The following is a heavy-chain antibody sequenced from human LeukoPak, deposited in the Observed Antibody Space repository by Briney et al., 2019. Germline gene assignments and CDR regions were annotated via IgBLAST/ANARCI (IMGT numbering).Heavy chain of an antibody. CDR3: ARAGYCSVGSCSYWFDP. CDR2: ISAYNGST. CDR1: GYTFPNYG. D-gene: IGHD2-15*01. Sequence: AAVTVSCLDSGYTFPNYGISWVRQAPGQGLEWMGWISAYNGSTNYAQKLQGRVTMTTDTSTSTAYMELRSLRSEDTAVYYCARAGYCSVGSCSYWFDPWGQGTLVTVSS. J-gene: IGHJ5*02. V-gene: IGHV1-18*01.